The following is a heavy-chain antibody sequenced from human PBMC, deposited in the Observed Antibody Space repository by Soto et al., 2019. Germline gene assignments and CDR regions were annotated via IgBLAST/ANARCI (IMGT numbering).Heavy chain of an antibody. V-gene: IGHV1-69*13. CDR2: IIPIFGTA. D-gene: IGHD3-22*01. J-gene: IGHJ5*02. CDR1: GGTFSSYA. Sequence: GASVKVSCKASGGTFSSYAISWVRQAPGQGLEWMGGIIPIFGTANYAQKFQGRVTITADESTSTAYMELSSLRSEDTAVYYCARVDGTGYYDSSGYLNWFDPWGQGTLVTVSS. CDR3: ARVDGTGYYDSSGYLNWFDP.